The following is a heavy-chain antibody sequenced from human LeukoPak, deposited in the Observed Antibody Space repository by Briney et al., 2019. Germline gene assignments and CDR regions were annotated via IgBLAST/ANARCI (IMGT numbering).Heavy chain of an antibody. V-gene: IGHV4-34*01. Sequence: PSETLSLTCTVSGGSSSSYYWSWIRQPPGKGLEWIGEINHSGSTNYNPSLKSRVTISVDTSKNQFSLKLSSVTAADTAVYYCARGEWELGYWGQGTLVTVSS. D-gene: IGHD1-26*01. CDR1: GGSSSSYY. J-gene: IGHJ4*02. CDR3: ARGEWELGY. CDR2: INHSGST.